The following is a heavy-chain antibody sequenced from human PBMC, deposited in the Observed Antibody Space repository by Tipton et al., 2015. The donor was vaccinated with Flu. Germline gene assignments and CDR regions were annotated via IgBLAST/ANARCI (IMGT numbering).Heavy chain of an antibody. CDR1: GGSFSGYY. V-gene: IGHV4-34*01. CDR3: TRGTIYYDSRGFEYYRFGP. D-gene: IGHD3-22*01. Sequence: TLSLTCAVYGGSFSGYYWSWIRQPPGKGLEWIGEINHSGSTYYSPSLKSRVTISADTSNNQFSLRLISVTAADTAVYYCTRGTIYYDSRGFEYYRFGPWGQGSLVSVSS. J-gene: IGHJ5*02. CDR2: INHSGST.